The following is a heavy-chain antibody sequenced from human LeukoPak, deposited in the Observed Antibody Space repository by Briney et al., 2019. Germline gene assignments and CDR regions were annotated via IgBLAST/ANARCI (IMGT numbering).Heavy chain of an antibody. D-gene: IGHD3-10*01. V-gene: IGHV3-33*01. Sequence: GRSLRLSCAASGFTFSNYGMHWVRQAPGKGLDWVAVIWYDGSNKYCADSVKGRFTISRDNSKNTLYLQMNSLRAEDTAVYYCASVYGSGSYFPDYWGQGTLVTVSS. CDR1: GFTFSNYG. CDR3: ASVYGSGSYFPDY. CDR2: IWYDGSNK. J-gene: IGHJ4*02.